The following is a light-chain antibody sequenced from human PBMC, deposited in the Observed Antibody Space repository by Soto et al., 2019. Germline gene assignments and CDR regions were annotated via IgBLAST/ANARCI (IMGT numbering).Light chain of an antibody. V-gene: IGKV3-20*01. Sequence: EIVLTQSPGTLSLSPGERATLSCRSSQSVRSSYLAWYQQKPGQAPRLLIYDASSRATGIPDRFSGSGSGTDFTLTISRLEPEAFAVYYCQQYGSSPTFGQGTKVEIK. CDR3: QQYGSSPT. J-gene: IGKJ1*01. CDR1: QSVRSSY. CDR2: DAS.